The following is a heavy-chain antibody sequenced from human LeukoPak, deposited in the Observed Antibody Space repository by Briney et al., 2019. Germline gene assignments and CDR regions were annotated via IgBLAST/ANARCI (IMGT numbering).Heavy chain of an antibody. CDR3: AKSYDTSGRRAFDI. J-gene: IGHJ3*02. CDR1: GYTFSRFA. CDR2: ISVDGTNT. V-gene: IGHV3-23*01. Sequence: GGSLRLSCAASGYTFSRFAMSGFRQAPGKGLDWFSAISVDGTNTYYADSVKGQFTISRDNSKNTLFLQMNSLSAEDTAVYYCAKSYDTSGRRAFDIWGQGTMVTVSS. D-gene: IGHD3-22*01.